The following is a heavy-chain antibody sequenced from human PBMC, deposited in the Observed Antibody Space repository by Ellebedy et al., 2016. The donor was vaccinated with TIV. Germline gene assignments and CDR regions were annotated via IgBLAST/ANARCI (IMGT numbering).Heavy chain of an antibody. D-gene: IGHD5-24*01. CDR2: ISYHGTYK. CDR1: GFTFSDYG. J-gene: IGHJ4*02. V-gene: IGHV3-30*18. Sequence: GESLKISCAASGFTFSDYGMHWVRQTPGKGLAWVAAISYHGTYKYYADSVKGRFSISRDNSRNTLYLQMDSLRPEDTAVYYCAKDQNGPRDDYNYGVAYWGQGTLVTVSS. CDR3: AKDQNGPRDDYNYGVAY.